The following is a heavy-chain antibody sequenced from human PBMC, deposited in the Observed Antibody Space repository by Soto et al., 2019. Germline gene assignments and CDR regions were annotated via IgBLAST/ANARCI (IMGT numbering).Heavy chain of an antibody. CDR2: IIPIFGTA. J-gene: IGHJ6*02. CDR1: GGTFSSYA. D-gene: IGHD2-2*01. V-gene: IGHV1-69*13. CDR3: AREWGYCSSTSCYFGYYYYGMDG. Sequence: SVKVSCKASGGTFSSYAISWVRQAPGQGLEWMGGIIPIFGTANYAQKFQGRVTITADESTSTAYMELSSLRSEDTAVYYCAREWGYCSSTSCYFGYYYYGMDGWGQGTTVTVS.